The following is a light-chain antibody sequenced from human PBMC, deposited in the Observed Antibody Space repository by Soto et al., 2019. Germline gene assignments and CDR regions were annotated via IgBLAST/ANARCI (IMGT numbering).Light chain of an antibody. CDR2: GAS. Sequence: EIVLTQSPVTLSLSPGERATLSCRASQSVSSSYLAWYQQKPGQAPRLLIYGASSRATGIPDRFSGSGSGIDFTLTISRLEPEDFAVYYCQQYGSSITFGQGTRLEIK. CDR3: QQYGSSIT. CDR1: QSVSSSY. J-gene: IGKJ5*01. V-gene: IGKV3-20*01.